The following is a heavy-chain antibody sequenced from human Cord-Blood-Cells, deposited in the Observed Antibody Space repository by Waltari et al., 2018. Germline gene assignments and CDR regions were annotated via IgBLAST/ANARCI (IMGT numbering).Heavy chain of an antibody. V-gene: IGHV1-3*01. J-gene: IGHJ6*03. CDR3: ARDEYSSSYYYYMDV. CDR1: GYTFTSYA. D-gene: IGHD6-6*01. CDR2: INAGNGNT. Sequence: QVQLVQSGAEVKKPGASVEVSFKASGYTFTSYAMHWVRQAPGQRLEWMGRINAGNGNTKYSQKFQGRVTITRDTSASTAYMELSSLRSEDTAVYYCARDEYSSSYYYYMDVWGKGTTVTVSS.